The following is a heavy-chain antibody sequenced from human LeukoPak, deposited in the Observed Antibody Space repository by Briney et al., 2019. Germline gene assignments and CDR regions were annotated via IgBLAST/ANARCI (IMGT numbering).Heavy chain of an antibody. CDR3: AKDLVLLWFGDAFDI. V-gene: IGHV3-23*01. J-gene: IGHJ3*02. D-gene: IGHD3-10*01. Sequence: PGGSLRLSCAASGFTFSSYAMSWVRQAPGKGLEWVSAISGSGGSTYYADSVKGRFTIPRDNSKNTLYLQMNSLRAEDTAVYYCAKDLVLLWFGDAFDIWGQGTMVTVSS. CDR2: ISGSGGST. CDR1: GFTFSSYA.